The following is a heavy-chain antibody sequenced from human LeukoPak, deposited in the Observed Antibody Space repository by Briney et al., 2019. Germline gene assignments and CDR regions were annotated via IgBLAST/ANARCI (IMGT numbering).Heavy chain of an antibody. J-gene: IGHJ3*02. Sequence: SLRLSCEASGFTFDDYVMHWVRPAPGEGLEWVSKISWNSGTIDYTDSVKGRFTISRDNSKDTLYLQMNSLRAEDTAVYYCARESITMIVVVDAFDIWGQGTMVTVSS. CDR3: ARESITMIVVVDAFDI. V-gene: IGHV3-9*01. CDR1: GFTFDDYV. D-gene: IGHD3-22*01. CDR2: ISWNSGTI.